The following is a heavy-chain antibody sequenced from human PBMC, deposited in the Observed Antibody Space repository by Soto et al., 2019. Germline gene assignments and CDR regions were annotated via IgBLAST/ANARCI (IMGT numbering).Heavy chain of an antibody. D-gene: IGHD2-21*02. V-gene: IGHV1-69*12. CDR2: IIPIFGTA. CDR3: ARHPVSGGDHAYFDY. J-gene: IGHJ4*02. Sequence: QVQLVQSGAEVKKPGSSVKVSCKASGGTFSSYAISWVRQAPGQGLEWMGGIIPIFGTANYAQKFQGRVTLTANESTSTAYMELSSLRSEDTAVYYCARHPVSGGDHAYFDYWGQGTLVTVSS. CDR1: GGTFSSYA.